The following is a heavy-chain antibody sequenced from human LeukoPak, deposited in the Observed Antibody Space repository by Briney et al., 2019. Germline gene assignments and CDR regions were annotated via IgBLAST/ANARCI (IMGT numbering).Heavy chain of an antibody. V-gene: IGHV3-64*01. D-gene: IGHD2-2*01. CDR1: GFTFSSYA. Sequence: GGSLRLSCAASGFTFSSYAMHWVRQAPGKGLEYVSAISSNGGSTYYANSVKGRFTISRDNSKNTLYLQMGSLRAEDMAVYYCARDGLPSIVVVPAAPNGMDVWGQGTTVTVSS. CDR3: ARDGLPSIVVVPAAPNGMDV. CDR2: ISSNGGST. J-gene: IGHJ6*02.